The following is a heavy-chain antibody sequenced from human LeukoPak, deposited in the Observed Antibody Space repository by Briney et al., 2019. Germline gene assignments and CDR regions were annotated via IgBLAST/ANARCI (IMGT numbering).Heavy chain of an antibody. J-gene: IGHJ3*02. CDR2: INHSGST. D-gene: IGHD1-26*01. V-gene: IGHV4-34*01. CDR3: AREGSHPVAFDI. Sequence: SETLSLTCAVYGGSFSGYYWSWIRQPPGKGLEWIGEINHSGSTNYNPPLKSRVTISVDTSKNQFSLKLSSVTAADTAVYYCAREGSHPVAFDIWGQGTMVTVSS. CDR1: GGSFSGYY.